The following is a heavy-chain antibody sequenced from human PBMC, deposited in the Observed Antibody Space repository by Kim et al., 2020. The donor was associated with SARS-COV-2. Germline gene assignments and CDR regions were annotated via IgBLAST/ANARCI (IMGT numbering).Heavy chain of an antibody. CDR2: ITGGSKII. V-gene: IGHV3-48*02. D-gene: IGHD2-8*01. CDR3: ASLHGRGD. J-gene: IGHJ4*02. CDR1: GFTLSAHS. Sequence: GGSLRLSCAVSGFTLSAHSMNWVRQAPGKGLEWISYITGGSKIIYQADPVKGRFTVSRDEAKNSLFLQMNSLRDEDTAVYYCASLHGRGDWGQGTPVTVSS.